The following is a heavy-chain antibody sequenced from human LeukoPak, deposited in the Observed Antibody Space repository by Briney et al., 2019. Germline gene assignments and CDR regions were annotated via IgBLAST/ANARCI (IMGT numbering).Heavy chain of an antibody. Sequence: SETLSLTCTVSGGSISRYYWSWIRRPPGKGLEWIGYISYTGSTTYNSSLKSRVTISLDTSQNQFSLNLSSMTAADTAVYYCASSVVVPSAADYWGQGTLVTVSS. J-gene: IGHJ4*02. V-gene: IGHV4-59*12. CDR2: ISYTGST. D-gene: IGHD2-2*01. CDR1: GGSISRYY. CDR3: ASSVVVPSAADY.